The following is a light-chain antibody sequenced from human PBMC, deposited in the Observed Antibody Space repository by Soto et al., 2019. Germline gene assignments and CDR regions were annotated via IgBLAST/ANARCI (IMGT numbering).Light chain of an antibody. J-gene: IGKJ1*01. CDR2: WAS. V-gene: IGKV4-1*01. CDR1: QSVLYSSNNKNS. Sequence: DIVMSQSPDSLAVSLGERATINCKSSQSVLYSSNNKNSLAWYQQKPGQPPKLLIYWASTRESGVPDRFSGSGSGTDFTLTISSLQAEDVAVYYCQHREAFGQGTKVEIK. CDR3: QHREA.